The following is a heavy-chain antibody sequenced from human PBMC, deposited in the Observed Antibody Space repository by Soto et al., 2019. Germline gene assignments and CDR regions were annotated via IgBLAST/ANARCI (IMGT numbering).Heavy chain of an antibody. V-gene: IGHV3-74*01. D-gene: IGHD6-13*01. CDR2: IDDDGSST. CDR3: VRATYSSSLLGV. J-gene: IGHJ6*02. Sequence: GGSLRLSCAASGFTFRLYWMHWVRQAPGQGLVWVSRIDDDGSSTSYADSVKGRFTISRDNAKNTLYLQMNSLRAEDTAVYYCVRATYSSSLLGVWGQGTTVTVSS. CDR1: GFTFRLYW.